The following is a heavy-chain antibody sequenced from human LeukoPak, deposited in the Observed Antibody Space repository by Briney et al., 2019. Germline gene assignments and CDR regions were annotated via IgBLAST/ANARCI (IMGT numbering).Heavy chain of an antibody. CDR1: GFTFSSYE. CDR2: ISSSSSYI. V-gene: IGHV3-21*01. D-gene: IGHD3-10*01. CDR3: ARDSAYYYGSGSYFDY. J-gene: IGHJ4*02. Sequence: GGSLRLSCAASGFTFSSYEMNWVRQAPGKGLEWVSSISSSSSYIYYADSVKGRFTISRDNANNSLYLQMNSLRAEDTAVYYCARDSAYYYGSGSYFDYWGQGTLVTVSS.